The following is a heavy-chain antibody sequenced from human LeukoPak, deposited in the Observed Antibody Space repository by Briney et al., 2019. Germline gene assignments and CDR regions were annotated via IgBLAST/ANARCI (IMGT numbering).Heavy chain of an antibody. J-gene: IGHJ3*02. CDR2: IYYSGST. D-gene: IGHD2-15*01. CDR3: ASTLGYCSGGSCYFHAFDI. CDR1: GGSISSYY. V-gene: IGHV4-59*08. Sequence: PSETLSLTCTVSGGSISSYYWGWIRQTPGKGLEWIGYIYYSGSTNYNPSLKSRVTISVDTSKNQFSLKLSSVTAADTAVYYCASTLGYCSGGSCYFHAFDIWGQGTMVTVSS.